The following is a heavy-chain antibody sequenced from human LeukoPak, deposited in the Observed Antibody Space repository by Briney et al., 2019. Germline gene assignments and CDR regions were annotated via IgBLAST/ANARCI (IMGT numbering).Heavy chain of an antibody. Sequence: GGSLRLSCAVSGFTFSTYVMNWVRQAPGKGLEWVSGTSGSGGYTYYADSVKGRFTISRDNSKNTLYLQMNSLRAEDTAVYYCARGEGSGAYYKRYFDLWAVAPWSLSPQ. V-gene: IGHV3-23*01. CDR2: TSGSGGYT. CDR1: GFTFSTYV. D-gene: IGHD3-10*01. J-gene: IGHJ2*01. CDR3: ARGEGSGAYYKRYFDL.